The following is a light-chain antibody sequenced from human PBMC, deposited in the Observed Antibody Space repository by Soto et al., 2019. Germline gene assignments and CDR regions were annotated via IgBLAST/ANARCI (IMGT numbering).Light chain of an antibody. CDR2: KVS. Sequence: DVVVTQSPLSLPVTLGQPASISCRSSQSLVYSDGNTYLSWFQQRPGQSPRRLIYKVSNRDSGVPDRFSGSGSGTDFTLKISRVEAEDLGVYYCMQGTHWPVYTFGQGTKLEIK. V-gene: IGKV2-30*01. J-gene: IGKJ2*01. CDR1: QSLVYSDGNTY. CDR3: MQGTHWPVYT.